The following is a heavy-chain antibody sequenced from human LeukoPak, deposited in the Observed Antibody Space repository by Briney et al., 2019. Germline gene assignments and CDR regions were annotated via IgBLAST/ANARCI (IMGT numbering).Heavy chain of an antibody. J-gene: IGHJ4*02. CDR2: INPNSGAT. D-gene: IGHD2-2*01. V-gene: IGHV1-2*02. CDR1: VYTYIRYY. Sequence: GASVTVSFKASVYTYIRYYVYWVRQAPAQGLECVGWINPNSGATNYAQKFQDRVTMTRDTSVSTAYMELSRLRSDDTAVYYCARDKRDCTTTTCYDYFDYWGQGTLVTVSS. CDR3: ARDKRDCTTTTCYDYFDY.